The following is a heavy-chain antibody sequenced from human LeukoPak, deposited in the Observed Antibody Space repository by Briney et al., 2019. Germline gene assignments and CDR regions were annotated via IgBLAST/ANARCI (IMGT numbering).Heavy chain of an antibody. V-gene: IGHV1-18*01. CDR2: ISAYNGNT. D-gene: IGHD6-13*01. CDR1: GYTLTSYG. J-gene: IGHJ4*02. Sequence: ASVKVSCKASGYTLTSYGISWVRQAPGQGLEWMGWISAYNGNTNYAQKLQGRVTMTTDTSTSTAYMELRSLRSDDTAVYYCARSTLRSIAAAPDYWGQGTLVTVSS. CDR3: ARSTLRSIAAAPDY.